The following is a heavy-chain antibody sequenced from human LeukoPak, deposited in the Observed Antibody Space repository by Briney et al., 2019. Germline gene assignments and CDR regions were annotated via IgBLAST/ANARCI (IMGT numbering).Heavy chain of an antibody. J-gene: IGHJ6*02. CDR3: ARDLSGITMVRGVQYYYYGMDV. CDR1: GFTFSSYW. CDR2: ISSSGSTI. D-gene: IGHD3-10*01. V-gene: IGHV3-48*04. Sequence: GGSLRLSCAASGFTFSSYWMSWVRQAPGKGLEWVSYISSSGSTIYYADSVKGRFTISRDNAKNSLYLQMNSLRAEDTAVYYCARDLSGITMVRGVQYYYYGMDVWGQGTTVTVSS.